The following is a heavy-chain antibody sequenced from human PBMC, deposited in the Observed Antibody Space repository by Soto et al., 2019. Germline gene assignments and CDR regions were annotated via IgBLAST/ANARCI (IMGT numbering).Heavy chain of an antibody. CDR1: GFTIYKND. CDR2: IHFDGSA. Sequence: EVQLVQSGRGLVQPGGSLRLSCVASGFTIYKNDMIWVRQAPGKGLEWVAHIHFDGSAYYADSVKGRFTISKDNSKNTLYLQMNSLRSEDTAVYYCAAYGPSSGDGYWGQGTLVTVSS. J-gene: IGHJ4*02. CDR3: AAYGPSSGDGY. D-gene: IGHD4-17*01. V-gene: IGHV3-66*01.